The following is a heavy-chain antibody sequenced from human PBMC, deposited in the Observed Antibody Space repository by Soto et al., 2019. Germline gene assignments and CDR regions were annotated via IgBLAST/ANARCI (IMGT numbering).Heavy chain of an antibody. V-gene: IGHV4-59*01. D-gene: IGHD2-15*01. CDR3: TKYRRTDAEGYSVDY. CDR2: IHYSGST. CDR1: GGSISGSY. J-gene: IGHJ4*02. Sequence: QVQLQESGPGLVKPSETLSLTCTVSGGSISGSYWSWIRQTPGKVLEWVGYIHYSGSTNYNPSLKSRVTMPVDSAKNQFSLQLSSVTDADTAVYFCTKYRRTDAEGYSVDYWGQGALVTVSS.